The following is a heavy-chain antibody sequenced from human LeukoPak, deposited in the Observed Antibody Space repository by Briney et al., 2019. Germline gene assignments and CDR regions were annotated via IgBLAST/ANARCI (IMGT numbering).Heavy chain of an antibody. CDR2: IYSSGST. Sequence: SETLSLTCTVSGGSISSYYWSWIRQPAGKGLEWIGRIYSSGSTNYNPSLRSRVTISVDTSKNQFSLKLSSVTAADTAVYYCARPAYCGGDCYWYFDLWGRGTLVTVSS. V-gene: IGHV4-4*07. CDR1: GGSISSYY. CDR3: ARPAYCGGDCYWYFDL. D-gene: IGHD2-21*02. J-gene: IGHJ2*01.